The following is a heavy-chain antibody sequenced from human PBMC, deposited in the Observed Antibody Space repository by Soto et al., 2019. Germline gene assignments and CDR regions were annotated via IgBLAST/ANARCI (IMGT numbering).Heavy chain of an antibody. J-gene: IGHJ6*02. Sequence: GGSLRLSCIASGFTFSDYYMSWIRQAPGKGLEWVSYIGSGSSYTKYADSVKGRFTISRDNAKNSLYLQMNSLRAEDTAVYYCARDGSRYCSTTSCLSGYYYYGMDVWGQGTTVPVSS. V-gene: IGHV3-11*06. CDR1: GFTFSDYY. D-gene: IGHD2-2*01. CDR2: IGSGSSYT. CDR3: ARDGSRYCSTTSCLSGYYYYGMDV.